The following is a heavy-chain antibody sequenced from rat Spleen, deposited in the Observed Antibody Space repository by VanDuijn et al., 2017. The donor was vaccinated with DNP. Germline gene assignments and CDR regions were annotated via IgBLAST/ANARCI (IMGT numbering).Heavy chain of an antibody. CDR1: GYSITTNF. V-gene: IGHV3-1*01. Sequence: EVQLQGSGSGLVKPSQSLSLTCSVTGYSITTNFWGWIRKFPGNKMEYIGHISYSGSTNYNPSLKSRISITRDTSKNHFFLQLNSVTTEDTATYYCARWTRYFDSWGQGVMVTVSS. D-gene: IGHD1-7*01. CDR3: ARWTRYFDS. J-gene: IGHJ2*01. CDR2: ISYSGST.